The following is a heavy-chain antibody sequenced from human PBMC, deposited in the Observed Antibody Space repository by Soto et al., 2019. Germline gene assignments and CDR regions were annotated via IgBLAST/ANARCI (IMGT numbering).Heavy chain of an antibody. CDR3: TADLPTPVPQVDP. CDR2: VKSKVDGGTI. V-gene: IGHV3-15*07. J-gene: IGHJ5*02. D-gene: IGHD4-4*01. Sequence: LXLSCVASGFTFKGAWMNWVRQAPGKGLEWVGRVKSKVDGGTIDYAAPVKGRFTISRDDSKDTVYLQMNSLKTEDTAVYYGTADLPTPVPQVDPWRQGTLVTVSP. CDR1: GFTFKGAW.